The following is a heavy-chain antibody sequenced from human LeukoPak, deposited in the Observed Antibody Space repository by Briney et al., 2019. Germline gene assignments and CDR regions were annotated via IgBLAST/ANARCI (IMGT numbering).Heavy chain of an antibody. CDR3: ARFKLDTAMVRYYYMDV. D-gene: IGHD5-18*01. CDR1: GFTFSDYY. V-gene: IGHV3-11*04. Sequence: GGSLRLSCAASGFTFSDYYMSWIRQAPGKGLEWVSYISSSGSTIYYADSVKGRFTISRDNAKNSLYLQMNSLRAEDTAVYYCARFKLDTAMVRYYYMDVWGKGTTVTVSS. J-gene: IGHJ6*03. CDR2: ISSSGSTI.